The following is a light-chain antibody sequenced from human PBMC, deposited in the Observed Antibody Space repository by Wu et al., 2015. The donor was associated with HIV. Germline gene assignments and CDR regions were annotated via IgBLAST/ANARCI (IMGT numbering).Light chain of an antibody. CDR3: QKYNSAPRT. CDR1: QSVTNY. J-gene: IGKJ4*01. V-gene: IGKV3-11*01. CDR2: DAS. Sequence: EIVLTQSPATLSLSPGERATLSCRASQSVTNYLSWYQHKPGQAPRLLIYDASTRATGIPDRFSGSGSATEFRLTISSLQPEDVATYYCQKYNSAPRTFGGGTKVEIK.